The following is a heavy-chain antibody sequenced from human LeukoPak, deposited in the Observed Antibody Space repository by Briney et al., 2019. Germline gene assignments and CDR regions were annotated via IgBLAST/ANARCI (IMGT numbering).Heavy chain of an antibody. CDR1: GGSISSTNSY. J-gene: IGHJ3*02. CDR2: IYYSGNT. Sequence: SETLSLTCTVSGGSISSTNSYWGWIRQPPRKGLEWIGSIYYSGNTYYNPSLKSRVTMSVDKSKNQFSLKMTSVTAADTAVYYCARVRYSGSYYGHDAFDIWGQGTMVTVSS. CDR3: ARVRYSGSYYGHDAFDI. D-gene: IGHD1-26*01. V-gene: IGHV4-39*07.